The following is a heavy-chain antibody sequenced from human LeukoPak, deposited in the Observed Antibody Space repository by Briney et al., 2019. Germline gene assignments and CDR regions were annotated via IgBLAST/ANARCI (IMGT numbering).Heavy chain of an antibody. V-gene: IGHV3-48*01. D-gene: IGHD1-26*01. J-gene: IGHJ4*02. CDR3: ASGWVGVNTY. CDR2: ISSSSSTI. Sequence: GGSLRLSCAASGFTFSSYSMNWVRQAPGKGLEWVSYISSSSSTIYYADSVKGRFTISRDNAKNSLYLQMNSLRAEDTAVYYCASGWVGVNTYWGQGTLVTVSS. CDR1: GFTFSSYS.